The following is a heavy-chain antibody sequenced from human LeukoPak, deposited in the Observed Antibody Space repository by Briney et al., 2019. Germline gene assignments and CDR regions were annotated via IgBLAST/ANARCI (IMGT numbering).Heavy chain of an antibody. Sequence: PGGSLRLSCAASGFTFSSYGMHWVRQAPGKGLEWVAVIWYDGSNKYYADSVKGRFTISRDNSKNTLYLQMNSLRAEDTAVYYCAKALTQWLVPPLGPWGQGTLVTVSS. CDR3: AKALTQWLVPPLGP. D-gene: IGHD6-19*01. J-gene: IGHJ5*02. V-gene: IGHV3-33*06. CDR1: GFTFSSYG. CDR2: IWYDGSNK.